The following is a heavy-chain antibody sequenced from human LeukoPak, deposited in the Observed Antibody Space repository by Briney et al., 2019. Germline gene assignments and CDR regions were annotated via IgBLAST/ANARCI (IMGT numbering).Heavy chain of an antibody. CDR3: ARHVAYYDILTGYYKGAFDI. V-gene: IGHV4-39*01. CDR2: IYYSGST. CDR1: GGSISSSSYY. D-gene: IGHD3-9*01. J-gene: IGHJ3*02. Sequence: PSETLSLTCTVSGGSISSSSYYWGWIRQPPGKGLEWIGSIYYSGSTYYNPSLKSRVTISVGTSKNQFSLKLSSVTAADTAVYYCARHVAYYDILTGYYKGAFDIWGQGTMVTVSS.